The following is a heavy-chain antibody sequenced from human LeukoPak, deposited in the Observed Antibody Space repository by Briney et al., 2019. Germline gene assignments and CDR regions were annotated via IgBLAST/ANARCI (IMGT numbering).Heavy chain of an antibody. CDR1: GFTFSSYG. CDR3: AKDTTLSL. Sequence: PGGSLRLSCAASGFTFSSYGMHWVRQAPGKGLEWVAVISYDGSNKYYADSVKGRFTTSRDNSKNTLYLQMNSLRAEDTAVYYCAKDTTLSLWGQGTLVTVSS. J-gene: IGHJ4*02. V-gene: IGHV3-30*18. CDR2: ISYDGSNK. D-gene: IGHD1-26*01.